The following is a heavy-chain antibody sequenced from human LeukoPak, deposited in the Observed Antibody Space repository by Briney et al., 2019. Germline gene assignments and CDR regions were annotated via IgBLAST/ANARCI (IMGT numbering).Heavy chain of an antibody. CDR1: GFTFSSYA. J-gene: IGHJ4*02. D-gene: IGHD1-26*01. CDR3: AKGDWELGSTGYFDY. V-gene: IGHV3-30*18. Sequence: GGSLRLSCAASGFTFSSYAMHWVRQAPGKGLEWVAVISYDGSSKYYADSVKGRFIISRDNSKNTPFVQMNSLRPEDTAVYYCAKGDWELGSTGYFDYWGQGTLVTVSS. CDR2: ISYDGSSK.